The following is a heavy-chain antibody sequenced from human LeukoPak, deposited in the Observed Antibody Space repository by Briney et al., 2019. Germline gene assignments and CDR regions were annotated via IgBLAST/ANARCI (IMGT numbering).Heavy chain of an antibody. V-gene: IGHV4-39*01. CDR1: GGSISSSRYY. CDR2: IYYSGST. J-gene: IGHJ3*01. Sequence: SETLSLTCTVSGGSISSSRYYWGWIRQPPGKGLEWIGSIYYSGSTYYNPSLKSRVTISVDTSKNQFSLKLSSVTAADTAVYYCARYCSGGSCYFYAFDLWGQGTMVTVSS. CDR3: ARYCSGGSCYFYAFDL. D-gene: IGHD2-15*01.